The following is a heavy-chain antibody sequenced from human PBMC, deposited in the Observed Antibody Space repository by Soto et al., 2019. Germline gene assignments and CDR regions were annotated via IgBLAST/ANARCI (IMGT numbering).Heavy chain of an antibody. CDR3: ARDPNNYVWGSYRYGGSVDY. V-gene: IGHV3-48*02. CDR2: ISSGSSTI. D-gene: IGHD3-16*02. CDR1: GFTFSSYS. Sequence: GGSLRLSCAASGFTFSSYSMNWVRQAPGKGLEWVSYISSGSSTIYYADSVKGRFTISRDNAKNSLYLQMNSLRDEDTAVYYCARDPNNYVWGSYRYGGSVDYWGQGTLVTVSS. J-gene: IGHJ4*02.